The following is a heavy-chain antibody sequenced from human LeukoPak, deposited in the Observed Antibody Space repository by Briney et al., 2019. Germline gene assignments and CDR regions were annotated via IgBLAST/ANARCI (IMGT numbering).Heavy chain of an antibody. CDR1: GYIFTAYY. CDR2: INPNSGGT. CDR3: ARESAFGV. Sequence: ASVKVSCKASGYIFTAYYMHWVRQAPGQGLGWMGWINPNSGGTNYAQNFQGRVTMTRDTSITTAYMELNRLTSDDTAVYYCARESAFGVWGQGTLVTVSS. D-gene: IGHD3-3*01. J-gene: IGHJ4*02. V-gene: IGHV1-2*02.